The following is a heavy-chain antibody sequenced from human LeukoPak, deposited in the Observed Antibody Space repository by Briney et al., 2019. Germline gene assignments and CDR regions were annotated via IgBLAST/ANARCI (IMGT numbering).Heavy chain of an antibody. V-gene: IGHV1-18*01. J-gene: IGHJ4*02. Sequence: ASVRVSYKTSGYTFTTYDINWVRQARGQGLEWMGRISAYNGYTNYGQNLQGRVTMTTDTSTNTAYMELRSLRSDDTAVYYCARVGTGTRSFDSWGQGTLVTVSS. CDR1: GYTFTTYD. CDR3: ARVGTGTRSFDS. D-gene: IGHD1/OR15-1a*01. CDR2: ISAYNGYT.